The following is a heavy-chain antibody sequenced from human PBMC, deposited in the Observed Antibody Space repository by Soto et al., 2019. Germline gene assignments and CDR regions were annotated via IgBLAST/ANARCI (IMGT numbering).Heavy chain of an antibody. V-gene: IGHV3-33*01. J-gene: IGHJ6*02. CDR3: ARNGDSSGWYFFGYYYYYGMDV. CDR1: GFTFSSYG. D-gene: IGHD6-19*01. CDR2: IWYDGSNK. Sequence: QVQLVESGGGVGQPGRSLRLSCAASGFTFSSYGMHWVRQAPGKGLEWVAVIWYDGSNKYYADSVKGRFTISRDNSKNTLYLQMNSRRAEDTAVYYCARNGDSSGWYFFGYYYYYGMDVWGQGTTVNVYS.